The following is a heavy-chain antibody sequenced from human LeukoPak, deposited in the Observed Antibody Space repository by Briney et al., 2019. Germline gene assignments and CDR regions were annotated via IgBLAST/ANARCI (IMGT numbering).Heavy chain of an antibody. Sequence: GGSLRLSCAASGFTFSSYWMTWVRQAPGKGLEWVANIKQDGSAKYYVDSLRGRFSISRDNVKDSLFLQMNSLSDDDTAVYYCARCPYDSTGYYSVPSHLDYWGQGTLVTVSS. CDR1: GFTFSSYW. V-gene: IGHV3-7*01. CDR2: IKQDGSAK. CDR3: ARCPYDSTGYYSVPSHLDY. D-gene: IGHD3-22*01. J-gene: IGHJ4*02.